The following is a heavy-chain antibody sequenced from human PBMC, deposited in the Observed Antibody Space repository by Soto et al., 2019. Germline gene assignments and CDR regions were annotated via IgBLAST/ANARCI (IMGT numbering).Heavy chain of an antibody. D-gene: IGHD5-18*01. Sequence: QVQLVESGGGVVQPGRSLRLSCAASGFTFSSYAMHWFRQAPGKGLEWVAVISYDGSNKYYADSVKGRFTISRDNSKNTLYLQMNSLRAEDTAVYYCARNRVDTAMVTDSWGQGTLVTVSS. CDR3: ARNRVDTAMVTDS. CDR2: ISYDGSNK. V-gene: IGHV3-30-3*01. CDR1: GFTFSSYA. J-gene: IGHJ4*02.